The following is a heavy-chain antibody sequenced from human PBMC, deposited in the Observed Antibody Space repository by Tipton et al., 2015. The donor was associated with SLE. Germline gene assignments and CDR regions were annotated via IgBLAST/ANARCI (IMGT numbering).Heavy chain of an antibody. Sequence: SLILSCAASGFTFSGYALHWARQAPGQGLEWVAVISHDTSSIIYADSVRGRFTISRDNSKNTLYLQMNSLRVDDTAVYYCARGSIRMMFDYWGQGTLVTVSS. V-gene: IGHV3-30*04. D-gene: IGHD2/OR15-2a*01. CDR1: GFTFSGYA. J-gene: IGHJ4*02. CDR3: ARGSIRMMFDY. CDR2: ISHDTSSI.